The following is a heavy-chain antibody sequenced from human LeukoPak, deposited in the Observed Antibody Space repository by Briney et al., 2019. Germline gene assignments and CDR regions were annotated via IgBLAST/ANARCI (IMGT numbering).Heavy chain of an antibody. V-gene: IGHV3-7*01. J-gene: IGHJ4*02. D-gene: IGHD6-13*01. CDR2: IKQDGSEK. CDR1: GFTFSDYW. Sequence: GSLRLSCAASGFTFSDYWMSWVRQAPGKGLEWVANIKQDGSEKRYVGSVKGRFTISRDNAKNSLYLQMNSLRVEDTAVYFCARCGYSSSWYAGYWGLGTRVTVSS. CDR3: ARCGYSSSWYAGY.